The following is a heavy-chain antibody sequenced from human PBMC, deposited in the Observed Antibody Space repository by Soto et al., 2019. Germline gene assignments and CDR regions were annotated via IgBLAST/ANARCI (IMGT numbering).Heavy chain of an antibody. J-gene: IGHJ4*02. CDR3: ARDRTHDY. CDR1: GYTFTSCC. V-gene: IGHV1-18*01. CDR2: ISAYNGNT. Sequence: ASVNVSCKSSGYTFTSCCISWVRQAPGQGLEWMGWISAYNGNTNYAQKLQGRVTMTTDTSTSTAYMELRSLRSDDTAVYYCARDRTHDYWGQGTLVTVSS.